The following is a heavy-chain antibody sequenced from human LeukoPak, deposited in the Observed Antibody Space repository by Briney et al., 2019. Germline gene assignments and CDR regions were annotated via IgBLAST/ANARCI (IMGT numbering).Heavy chain of an antibody. V-gene: IGHV4-30-2*01. D-gene: IGHD3-22*01. CDR1: GFTFSSYS. CDR2: IYHSGST. J-gene: IGHJ4*02. Sequence: LRLSCAASGFTFSSYSMSWVRQAPGKGLEWIGYIYHSGSTYYNPSLKSRVTISVDRSKNQFSLKLSSVTAADTAVYYCASNALEHYYDSSGYSFGYWGQGTLVTVSS. CDR3: ASNALEHYYDSSGYSFGY.